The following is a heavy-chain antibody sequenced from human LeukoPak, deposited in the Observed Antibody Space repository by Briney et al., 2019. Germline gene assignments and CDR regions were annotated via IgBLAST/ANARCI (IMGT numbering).Heavy chain of an antibody. Sequence: ASVKVSCKASGYTFTSYGISWVRPAPGQGLEWMGWIGVYSGNTNYAQKFQGRATMTTDTSTSTAYMELRSLRSDDTAVYYCARVPATARVFVMDVWGQGTTATVSS. J-gene: IGHJ6*02. V-gene: IGHV1-18*01. CDR3: ARVPATARVFVMDV. D-gene: IGHD5-12*01. CDR1: GYTFTSYG. CDR2: IGVYSGNT.